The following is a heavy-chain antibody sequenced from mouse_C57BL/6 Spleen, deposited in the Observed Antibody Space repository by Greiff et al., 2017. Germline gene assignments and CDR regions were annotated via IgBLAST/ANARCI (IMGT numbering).Heavy chain of an antibody. J-gene: IGHJ2*01. D-gene: IGHD4-1*01. V-gene: IGHV1-26*01. Sequence: EVQLQQSGPELVKPGASVKISCKASGYTFTDYYMNWVKQSHGKSLEWIGDINPNNGGTSYNQKFKGKATLTVDKSSSTAYMELRSLTSEDSAVYYCARYPGTDDWGQGTTLTVSS. CDR2: INPNNGGT. CDR3: ARYPGTDD. CDR1: GYTFTDYY.